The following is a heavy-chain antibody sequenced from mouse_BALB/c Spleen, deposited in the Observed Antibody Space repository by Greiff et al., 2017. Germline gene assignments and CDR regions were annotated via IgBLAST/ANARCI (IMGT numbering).Heavy chain of an antibody. CDR3: TRWGLRHYWDY. CDR1: GYTFTSYY. V-gene: IGHV1S81*02. CDR2: INPSNGGT. J-gene: IGHJ2*01. Sequence: QVQLQQPGAELVKPGASVKLSCKASGYTFTSYYLYWVKQRPGQGLEWIGGINPSNGGTNFNEKFKSKATLTVDKSSSTAYMQLSSLTSEDSAVYYCTRWGLRHYWDYWGQGTTLTVAA. D-gene: IGHD2-4*01.